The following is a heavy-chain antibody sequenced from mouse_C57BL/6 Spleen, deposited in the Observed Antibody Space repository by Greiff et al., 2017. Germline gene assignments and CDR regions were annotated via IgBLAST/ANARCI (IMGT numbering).Heavy chain of an antibody. CDR1: GYTFTAYW. CDR2: IFPGSGST. D-gene: IGHD1-1*01. CDR3: SRKEGLRYYWYFDV. V-gene: IGHV1-9*01. J-gene: IGHJ1*03. Sequence: QVQLQQSGAELMKPGASVKLSCKATGYTFTAYWIAWVKQRPGHGLECLGEIFPGSGSTNYNEKFKGKATFTADTSSNTAYMQRSRRTTEASAIYYCSRKEGLRYYWYFDVWGTGTTVTVSS.